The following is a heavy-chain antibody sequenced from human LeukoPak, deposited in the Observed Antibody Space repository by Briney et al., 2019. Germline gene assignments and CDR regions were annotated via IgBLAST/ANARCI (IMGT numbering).Heavy chain of an antibody. V-gene: IGHV4-31*03. D-gene: IGHD3-22*01. CDR3: ARTILGYYDSSGYYFSVSRFDY. Sequence: SETLSLTCTVSGGSINGGGYYWTWIRHHPGKGLEWIGYIYYSGCTLYNPSLKSRVTISVDTSNNQFSLKLSSVTAADTAVYYCARTILGYYDSSGYYFSVSRFDYWGQGTLVTVSS. J-gene: IGHJ4*02. CDR1: GGSINGGGYY. CDR2: IYYSGCT.